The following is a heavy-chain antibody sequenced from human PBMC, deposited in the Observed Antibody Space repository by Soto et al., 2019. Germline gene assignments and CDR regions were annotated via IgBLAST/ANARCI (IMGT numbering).Heavy chain of an antibody. D-gene: IGHD4-17*01. CDR3: ARDPPLDYGDHFAFDS. CDR2: IYSGGST. V-gene: IGHV3-66*01. J-gene: IGHJ3*02. Sequence: EVQLVESGGGLVQPGGSLRLSCAASGFTVSSNYMSWVRQAPGKGLEWVSVIYSGGSTYYADSVKGRFTISRDNSKNTLYLQMNRLRAEDTAVYYCARDPPLDYGDHFAFDSWGQGTMVTVSS. CDR1: GFTVSSNY.